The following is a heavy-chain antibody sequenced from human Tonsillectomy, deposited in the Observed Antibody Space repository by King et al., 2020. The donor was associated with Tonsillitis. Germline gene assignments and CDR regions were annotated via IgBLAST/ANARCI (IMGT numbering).Heavy chain of an antibody. CDR1: GFMFSDFY. D-gene: IGHD3-22*01. CDR2: ISSRDATT. J-gene: IGHJ4*02. Sequence: VQLVESGGGLVKPGGSLRLSCAASGFMFSDFYMSWIRQGPGKGLDWVSHISSRDATTYFADSVKGRVTISRDNAKNSLYLQMNSLRAEDTAAYYCARDTYYSDNTYDYWGQGTLVTVSS. CDR3: ARDTYYSDNTYDY. V-gene: IGHV3-11*01.